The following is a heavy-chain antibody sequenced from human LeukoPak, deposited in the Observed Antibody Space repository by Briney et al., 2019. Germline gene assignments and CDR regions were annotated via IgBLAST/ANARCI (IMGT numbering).Heavy chain of an antibody. CDR1: GYTFTSYD. V-gene: IGHV1-8*01. D-gene: IGHD3-22*01. J-gene: IGHJ6*03. CDR3: ARVARYYYDSSGYYQPYYYYYMDV. CDR2: MNPNSGNT. Sequence: ASVKVSCKASGYTFTSYDINWVRQATGQGLEWMGWMNPNSGNTGYAQKFQGRVTMTRNTSISTAYMELSSLRSEDTAVYYCARVARYYYDSSGYYQPYYYYYMDVWGKGTTVTVSS.